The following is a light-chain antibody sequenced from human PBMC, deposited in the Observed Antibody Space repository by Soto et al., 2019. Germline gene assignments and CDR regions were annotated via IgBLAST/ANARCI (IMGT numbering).Light chain of an antibody. CDR1: QSISSW. J-gene: IGKJ4*01. V-gene: IGKV1-5*03. CDR2: KAS. Sequence: DIQMTQSPSTLSASVGDRVTITCRASQSISSWLAWYQQKPGKAPKLLIYKASSLESGVPSRFSGSGSGTEFTLTIRSLQHDECATYYCQQYNSYPSFGGGTKVEIK. CDR3: QQYNSYPS.